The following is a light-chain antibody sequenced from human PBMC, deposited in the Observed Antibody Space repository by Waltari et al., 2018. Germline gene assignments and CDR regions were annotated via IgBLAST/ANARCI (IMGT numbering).Light chain of an antibody. V-gene: IGLV1-47*01. Sequence: QSVLTQPPSASGAPGQRVTISCSGSSSNIGSNSVYWYQQFPGTAPRLLIYRHFRGPSGVPERFSGSKSGTSASLAISGLRSEDEADYCCAVWYDNLYGVVCGGGTKLTVL. CDR2: RHF. CDR3: AVWYDNLYGVV. J-gene: IGLJ2*01. CDR1: SSNIGSNS.